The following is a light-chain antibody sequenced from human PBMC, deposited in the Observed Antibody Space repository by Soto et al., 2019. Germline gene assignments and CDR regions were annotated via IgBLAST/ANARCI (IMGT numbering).Light chain of an antibody. Sequence: DIQMTQSPSTLSGSVGDRVTITCRASQTISSWLAWYQQKPGKAPKLLIYKASTLKSGAPSRFSGGGSGTEFTLTISSLQPDDFATYYCQHYNSYSEAFGQGTKVDIK. J-gene: IGKJ1*01. CDR3: QHYNSYSEA. V-gene: IGKV1-5*03. CDR2: KAS. CDR1: QTISSW.